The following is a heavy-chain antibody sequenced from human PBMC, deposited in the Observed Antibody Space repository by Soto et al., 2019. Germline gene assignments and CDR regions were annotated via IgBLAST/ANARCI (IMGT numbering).Heavy chain of an antibody. CDR1: GYTFTSYA. CDR3: ARVRKTTVPYYYYGMDV. Sequence: ASVKGSCKASGYTFTSYAMHWVRQAPGQRLEWMGWINAGNGNTKYSQKFQGRVTITADESTSTAYMELSSLRSEDTAVYYCARVRKTTVPYYYYGMDVWGQGTTVTVSS. V-gene: IGHV1-3*01. CDR2: INAGNGNT. J-gene: IGHJ6*02. D-gene: IGHD4-4*01.